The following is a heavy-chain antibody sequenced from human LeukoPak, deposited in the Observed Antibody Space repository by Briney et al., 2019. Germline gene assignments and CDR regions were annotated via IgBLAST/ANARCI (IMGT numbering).Heavy chain of an antibody. J-gene: IGHJ4*02. D-gene: IGHD3-16*02. V-gene: IGHV4-39*07. CDR2: INHSGST. Sequence: SEALSLTCTVSGGSINSSNYNWSWIRQPPGKGLEWIGEINHSGSTNYNPSLKSRVTISVDTSKNQFSLKLSSVTAADTAVYYCARSFGELSLYCDYWGQGTLVTVSS. CDR3: ARSFGELSLYCDY. CDR1: GGSINSSNYN.